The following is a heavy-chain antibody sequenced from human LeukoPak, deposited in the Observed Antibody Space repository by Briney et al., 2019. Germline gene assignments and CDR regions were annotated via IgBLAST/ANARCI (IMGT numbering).Heavy chain of an antibody. CDR3: ARLGQVILPNDAFDI. V-gene: IGHV1-2*02. CDR1: GFTFTASY. J-gene: IGHJ3*02. CDR2: LNANNGDT. Sequence: ASVRVSCEASGFTFTASYIHWVRQAPGQGLEWMGWLNANNGDTSYSQRFQGRVSMTRDTSINTAFMDLSRLTSGDTAVYYCARLGQVILPNDAFDIWGQGTMVSVSS. D-gene: IGHD1-26*01.